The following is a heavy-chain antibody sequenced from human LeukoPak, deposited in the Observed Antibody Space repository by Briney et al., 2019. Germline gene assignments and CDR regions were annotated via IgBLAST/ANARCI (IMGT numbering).Heavy chain of an antibody. CDR1: GGSFSSTNW. Sequence: SETLSLTCDVSGGSFSSTNWCTWLRQPPGKGLEWIGEVHLDGRTNYNPSLKSRLIMSVDLPENHISLKLTSVTAADTAVYYCAREGGFYRPRLYWGRGTLVTVSS. CDR3: AREGGFYRPRLY. J-gene: IGHJ4*02. D-gene: IGHD6-6*01. V-gene: IGHV4-4*02. CDR2: VHLDGRT.